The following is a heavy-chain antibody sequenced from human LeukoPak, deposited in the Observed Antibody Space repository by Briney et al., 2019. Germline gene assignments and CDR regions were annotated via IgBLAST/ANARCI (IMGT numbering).Heavy chain of an antibody. CDR2: MNPNSGNT. CDR3: ARGPTLVRGVIMPDSVGGMDV. J-gene: IGHJ6*02. CDR1: GFTFTSYD. Sequence: ASVKFSCKASGFTFTSYDINWVRQAPGQGLEWMGWMNPNSGNTRYAQKVQGRTTMTRDTSISTAYMELSSLRSEDTAVYYCARGPTLVRGVIMPDSVGGMDVWGQGTTITVSS. D-gene: IGHD3-10*01. V-gene: IGHV1-8*01.